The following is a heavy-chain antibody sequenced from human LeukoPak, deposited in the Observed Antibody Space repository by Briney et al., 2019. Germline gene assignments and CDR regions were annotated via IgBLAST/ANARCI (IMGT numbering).Heavy chain of an antibody. CDR3: AKGTVGYCSGGSCYPLDY. CDR1: GFTFSSYA. D-gene: IGHD2-15*01. Sequence: GGSLRLSCAASGFTFSSYAMGWVRQAPGKGLEWVSALSGSGSSIYYADSVKGRFTSSRDNSKNTLYLQMNSLRAEDTAVYYCAKGTVGYCSGGSCYPLDYWGQGTLVTVSS. CDR2: LSGSGSSI. J-gene: IGHJ4*02. V-gene: IGHV3-23*01.